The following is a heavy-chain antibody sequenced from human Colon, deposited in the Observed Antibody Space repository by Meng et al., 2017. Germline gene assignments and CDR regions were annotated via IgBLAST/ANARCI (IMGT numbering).Heavy chain of an antibody. J-gene: IGHJ5*02. D-gene: IGHD4-17*01. Sequence: REAGPGMVQPSQTLPLTCTVSGGSISSGDYYWSWIRQPPGKGLEWIGYIYYSGSTYSNASLKSRVTISIDRSKNQFSLKLSSVTAADTAVYYCARDRKHYGERGWFDPWGQGTLVTVSS. CDR1: GGSISSGDYY. V-gene: IGHV4-30-4*01. CDR3: ARDRKHYGERGWFDP. CDR2: IYYSGST.